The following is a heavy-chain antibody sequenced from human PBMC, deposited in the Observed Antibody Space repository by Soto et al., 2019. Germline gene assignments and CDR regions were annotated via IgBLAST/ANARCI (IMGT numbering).Heavy chain of an antibody. V-gene: IGHV1-3*01. Sequence: AASVKVSCKASGYTFTSYAMHWVRQAPGQRLEWMGWINAGNGNKKHSQKLQGRVTFTTDTSASTAYMELSSLRSEDTAVYYCARDVAAADYWGQGTLVTVSS. CDR2: INAGNGNK. J-gene: IGHJ4*02. CDR3: ARDVAAADY. CDR1: GYTFTSYA. D-gene: IGHD6-13*01.